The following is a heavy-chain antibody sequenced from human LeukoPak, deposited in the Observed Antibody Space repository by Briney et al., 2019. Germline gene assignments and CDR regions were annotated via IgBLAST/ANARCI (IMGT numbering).Heavy chain of an antibody. Sequence: GGSLRLSCAASGFSVSSNNITWVRQAPGKGLEWVSVIYSGGSTYYVDSVKGRFTISRDNSKNTLYLQMNSLRAEDTAVYYCARARGISAFDIWGQGTMVTVSS. V-gene: IGHV3-66*01. CDR2: IYSGGST. CDR3: ARARGISAFDI. CDR1: GFSVSSNN. D-gene: IGHD3-3*02. J-gene: IGHJ3*02.